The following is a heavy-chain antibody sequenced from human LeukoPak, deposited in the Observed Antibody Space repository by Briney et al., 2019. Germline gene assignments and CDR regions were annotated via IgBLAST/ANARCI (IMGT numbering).Heavy chain of an antibody. J-gene: IGHJ5*02. Sequence: ASVKVSCKASGGTFSSYAISWVRQAPGQGLEWMGRIIPILGIANYAQKFQGRVTITADKSTSTAYMELSSLRSEDTAVYYCARPILDYGDYVEWFDPWGQGTLVTVSS. CDR3: ARPILDYGDYVEWFDP. D-gene: IGHD4-17*01. CDR1: GGTFSSYA. V-gene: IGHV1-69*04. CDR2: IIPILGIA.